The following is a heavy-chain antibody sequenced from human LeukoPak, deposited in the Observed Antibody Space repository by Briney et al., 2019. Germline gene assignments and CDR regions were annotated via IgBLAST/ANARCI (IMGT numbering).Heavy chain of an antibody. Sequence: PGGSLRLSCAASGFSFSYYGMIWVRQAPGKGLDWVSTVTGTGDATFYADSVKGRLTISRDNSKNTLYLQMNSLRAEDAAVYYCAKLAGPTDYWGQRTLVTVSS. J-gene: IGHJ4*02. CDR3: AKLAGPTDY. V-gene: IGHV3-23*01. D-gene: IGHD2-15*01. CDR1: GFSFSYYG. CDR2: VTGTGDAT.